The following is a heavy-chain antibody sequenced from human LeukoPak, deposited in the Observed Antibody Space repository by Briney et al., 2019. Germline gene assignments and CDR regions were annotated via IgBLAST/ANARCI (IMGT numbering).Heavy chain of an antibody. Sequence: GGSLRLSCEASGFSFPYGMSWVRQAPGKGLEWVSSISSSSSYIYYADSVKGRFTISRDNAKNSLYLQMNSLRAEDTAVYYCASLFLCYGCSSSSDSFNIWGQGTMVTVSS. D-gene: IGHD6-6*01. CDR3: ASLFLCYGCSSSSDSFNI. V-gene: IGHV3-21*01. J-gene: IGHJ3*02. CDR2: ISSSSSYI. CDR1: GFSFPYG.